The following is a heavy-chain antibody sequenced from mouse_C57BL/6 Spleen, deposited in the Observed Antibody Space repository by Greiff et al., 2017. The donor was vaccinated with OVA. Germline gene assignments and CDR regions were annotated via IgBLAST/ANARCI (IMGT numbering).Heavy chain of an antibody. CDR1: GYTFTSYW. CDR3: ARGGFGTVVGYWDFDF. J-gene: IGHJ1*03. Sequence: QVQLQQPGAELVRPGSSVKLSCKASGYTFTSYWMHWVKQRPIQGLEWIGNIDPSDSDTHYNQKFKDKATLTVDTSSSTAYMQLSSLTSEDSAVYYWARGGFGTVVGYWDFDFWGKGTTVTVSS. V-gene: IGHV1-52*01. D-gene: IGHD1-1*01. CDR2: IDPSDSDT.